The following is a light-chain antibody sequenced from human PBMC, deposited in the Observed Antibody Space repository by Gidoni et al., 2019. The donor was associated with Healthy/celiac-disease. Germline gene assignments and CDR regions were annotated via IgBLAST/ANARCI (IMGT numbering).Light chain of an antibody. CDR2: GAS. J-gene: IGKJ2*01. CDR3: QQYNNWPV. CDR1: QSVSSN. V-gene: IGKV3-15*01. Sequence: EIVMTPSPATLSVSPGERDTLSCRASQSVSSNLAWYQQKPGQAPRLLIYGASTRATGIPARFSGSGSGTEFTLTISSLQSEDFAVYYCQQYNNWPVFGQGTKLEIK.